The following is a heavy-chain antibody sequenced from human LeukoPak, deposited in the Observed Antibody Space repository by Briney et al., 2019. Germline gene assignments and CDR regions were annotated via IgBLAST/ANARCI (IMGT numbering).Heavy chain of an antibody. D-gene: IGHD5-24*01. V-gene: IGHV3-33*01. CDR2: IWYDGSNK. CDR3: TRVGYIDEGIDY. J-gene: IGHJ4*02. CDR1: GFTFSSYG. Sequence: GGSLRLSCAASGFTFSSYGMHWVRQAPGKGLEWVVVIWYDGSNKYYADSVKGRFTISRDNSKNTLYLQMNSLRAEDTAIYYCTRVGYIDEGIDYWGQGTLVTVSS.